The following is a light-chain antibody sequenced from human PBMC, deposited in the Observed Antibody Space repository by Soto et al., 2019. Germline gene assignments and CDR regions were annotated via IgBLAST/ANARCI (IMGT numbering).Light chain of an antibody. CDR1: QSVSSN. V-gene: IGKV3-15*01. CDR3: QQYNTSPLT. CDR2: VTS. J-gene: IGKJ4*01. Sequence: EIVMTQSPATLSVAPGERATLFCRDSQSVSSNLAWYQQKPGQATRLLIYVTSTRATGIPARFSGSGSGTDFTLTISTLQSEDCAVYSCQQYNTSPLTFGGGTKVEIK.